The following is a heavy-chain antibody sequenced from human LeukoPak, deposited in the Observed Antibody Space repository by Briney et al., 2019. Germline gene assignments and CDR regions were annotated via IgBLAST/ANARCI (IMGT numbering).Heavy chain of an antibody. CDR3: AKDRYYYGSGSYYFDY. V-gene: IGHV3-30*18. D-gene: IGHD3-10*01. Sequence: GGSLRLSCAASGFTVSSNYMSWVRQAPGKGLEWVAVVSYDGSNKYYADSVKGRFTISRDNSKNTLYLQMNSLRAEDTAVYYCAKDRYYYGSGSYYFDYWGQGTLVTVSS. CDR2: VSYDGSNK. J-gene: IGHJ4*02. CDR1: GFTVSSNY.